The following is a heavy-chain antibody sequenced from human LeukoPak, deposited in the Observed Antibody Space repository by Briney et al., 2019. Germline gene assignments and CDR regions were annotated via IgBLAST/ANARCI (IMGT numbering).Heavy chain of an antibody. V-gene: IGHV1-46*01. CDR3: ARDLAATENWFDP. D-gene: IGHD6-13*01. CDR2: INPSGGST. Sequence: ASVKVSCKASGYTFASYYMHWVRQAPGQGLEWMGIINPSGGSTSYAQKFQGRVTMTRDTSISTAYMELSRLRSDDTAVYYCARDLAATENWFDPWGQGTLVTVSS. CDR1: GYTFASYY. J-gene: IGHJ5*02.